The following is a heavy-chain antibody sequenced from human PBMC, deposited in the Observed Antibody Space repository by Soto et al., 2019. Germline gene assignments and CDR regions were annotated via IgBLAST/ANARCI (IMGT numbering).Heavy chain of an antibody. CDR2: VRNKANSYST. Sequence: PGGSLRISCAASGFTFSDHYIDWVRQAPGKGLEWVARVRNKANSYSTEYAASVKGRFTVSGDDSKNSVYLQMDSLKTEDTAIYYCARVYRLTTKDYWGQGTLVTVSS. J-gene: IGHJ4*02. V-gene: IGHV3-72*01. D-gene: IGHD4-17*01. CDR1: GFTFSDHY. CDR3: ARVYRLTTKDY.